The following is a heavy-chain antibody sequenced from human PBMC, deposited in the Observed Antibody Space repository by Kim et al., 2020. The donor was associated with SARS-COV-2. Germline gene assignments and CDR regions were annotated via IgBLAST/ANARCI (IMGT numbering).Heavy chain of an antibody. D-gene: IGHD3-3*01. Sequence: LSFSSSGFTFSSYSMNWVRQAPGKGLEWVSYISSSSSTIYYADSVKGRFTISRDNAKNSLYLQMNSLRDEDTAVYYCARETRPYDFWSGYPNWFDPWGQGTLVTVSS. CDR1: GFTFSSYS. V-gene: IGHV3-48*02. CDR2: ISSSSSTI. CDR3: ARETRPYDFWSGYPNWFDP. J-gene: IGHJ5*02.